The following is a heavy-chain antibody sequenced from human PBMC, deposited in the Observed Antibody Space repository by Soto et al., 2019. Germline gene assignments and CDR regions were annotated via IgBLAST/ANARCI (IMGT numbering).Heavy chain of an antibody. CDR3: ARGANYYYDSSSSDAFDI. CDR2: IIPIFGTA. J-gene: IGHJ3*02. V-gene: IGHV1-69*12. D-gene: IGHD3-22*01. CDR1: GGTFSSYA. Sequence: QVQLVQSGAEVKKPGSSVKVSCKASGGTFSSYAISWVRQAPGQGLEWMGGIIPIFGTANYAQKFQGRVTIPADESKSTAYMELSSLRSEDTAVYYCARGANYYYDSSSSDAFDIWGQGTMVTVSS.